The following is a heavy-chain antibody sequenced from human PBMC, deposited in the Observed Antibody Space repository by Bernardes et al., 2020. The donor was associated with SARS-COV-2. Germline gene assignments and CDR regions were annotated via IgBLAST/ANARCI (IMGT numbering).Heavy chain of an antibody. J-gene: IGHJ1*01. Sequence: SETLSLTCTVSGGSISSSSYYWGRIRQPPGKGLEWIGSIYYSGSTYYNPSLKSRVTISVDTSKNQFSLKLSSVTTADTAVYYCARTNGSGWYLRGARYSQHWGQGTLVTVSS. V-gene: IGHV4-39*07. CDR1: GGSISSSSYY. CDR2: IYYSGST. D-gene: IGHD6-19*01. CDR3: ARTNGSGWYLRGARYSQH.